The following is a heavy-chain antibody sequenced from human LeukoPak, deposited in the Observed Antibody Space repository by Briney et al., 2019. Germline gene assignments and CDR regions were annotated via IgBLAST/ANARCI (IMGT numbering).Heavy chain of an antibody. Sequence: SETLSLTCSVSGDSISNGHYYWGWIRQPPGKGLEWLATISSRGSTFYNPSLNSRVTTSVDTSKNQISLNLSSVTASDTSLYYCARLNPLEHLFSFYFDSWGQGILATVSS. CDR2: ISSRGST. CDR3: ARLNPLEHLFSFYFDS. V-gene: IGHV4-39*01. CDR1: GDSISNGHYY. J-gene: IGHJ4*02. D-gene: IGHD3-3*01.